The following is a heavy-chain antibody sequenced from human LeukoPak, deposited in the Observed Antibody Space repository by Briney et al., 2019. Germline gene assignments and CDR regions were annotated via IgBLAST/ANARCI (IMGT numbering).Heavy chain of an antibody. J-gene: IGHJ5*02. Sequence: PSETLSLTCAVYGGSFSGYYWSWIRQPPGKGLEWIGEINHSGSTNYNPSLKSRVTISVDTSKNQFSLKLSSVTAADTAVYYCARGLGYYDSSGYYYSNWFDLWGQGTLVTVSS. D-gene: IGHD3-22*01. CDR1: GGSFSGYY. CDR3: ARGLGYYDSSGYYYSNWFDL. V-gene: IGHV4-34*01. CDR2: INHSGST.